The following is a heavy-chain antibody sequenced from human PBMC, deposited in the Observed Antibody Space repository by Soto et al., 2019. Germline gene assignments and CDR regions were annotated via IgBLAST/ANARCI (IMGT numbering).Heavy chain of an antibody. CDR3: VREASGSGWWSQGSFES. CDR1: GFTVTSSY. CDR2: IYSSGST. J-gene: IGHJ5*01. Sequence: EVQLVESGGGLVQPGGSLRLSCAASGFTVTSSYISWVRQATGKRLEWVSTIYSSGSTYYADSVRGRFIISRDISENTVDLQMNSLTVEDTAVYYCVREASGSGWWSQGSFESWGQGTLVTVSS. D-gene: IGHD6-19*01. V-gene: IGHV3-66*01.